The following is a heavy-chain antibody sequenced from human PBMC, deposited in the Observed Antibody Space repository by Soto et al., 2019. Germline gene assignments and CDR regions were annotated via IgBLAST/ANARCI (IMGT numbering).Heavy chain of an antibody. D-gene: IGHD3-22*01. J-gene: IGHJ3*02. CDR3: AHRGYYNSSGPLPTRGAVDI. V-gene: IGHV2-5*01. CDR1: GFSLSTDGVG. Sequence: QITLKESGPTLVKPTQTLTLTCTFSGFSLSTDGVGVGWIRQPPGKALEWLALIYWNDAKRYSPSLKSRLTITKDTSKNQVVLTMTNMDPVDTATYYCAHRGYYNSSGPLPTRGAVDIWGQGTMVTVSS. CDR2: IYWNDAK.